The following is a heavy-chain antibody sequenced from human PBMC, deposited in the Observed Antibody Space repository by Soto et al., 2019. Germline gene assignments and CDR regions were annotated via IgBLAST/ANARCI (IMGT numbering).Heavy chain of an antibody. CDR2: INHSGST. J-gene: IGHJ4*02. V-gene: IGHV4-34*01. D-gene: IGHD3-22*01. CDR3: ARERSSGYYYSYYFDY. CDR1: GGSFSGYY. Sequence: QVQLQQWGAGLLKPSETLSLTCAVYGGSFSGYYWSWIRQPQGKGLEWLEEINHSGSTNYNPPLKSRVTISVDTSKHPFSLKLSSVTAADTAVYYCARERSSGYYYSYYFDYWGQGTLVTVSS.